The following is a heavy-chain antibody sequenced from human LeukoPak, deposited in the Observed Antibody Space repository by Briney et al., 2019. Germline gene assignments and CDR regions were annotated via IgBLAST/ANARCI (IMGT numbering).Heavy chain of an antibody. D-gene: IGHD5-18*01. J-gene: IGHJ4*02. CDR2: ITSSGSTI. Sequence: GGSLRLSCAASGFTFSSYEMNWVRQAPGRGLEWLSYITSSGSTIYYADSVKGRFTISRDNAKNSLYLHMNSLRAEDAAVYYCARGGYAYGYHYWGLGTLVTVSS. CDR3: ARGGYAYGYHY. V-gene: IGHV3-48*03. CDR1: GFTFSSYE.